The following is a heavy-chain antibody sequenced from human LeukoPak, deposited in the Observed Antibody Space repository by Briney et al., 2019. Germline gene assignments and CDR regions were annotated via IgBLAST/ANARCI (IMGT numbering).Heavy chain of an antibody. CDR2: INPSGGST. D-gene: IGHD3-9*01. CDR1: GYTFTSYY. V-gene: IGHV1-46*01. CDR3: ARATLTGAFDI. J-gene: IGHJ3*02. Sequence: ASVKVSCKASGYTFTSYYMHWVRQAPGQGLEWMGIINPSGGSTSYAQKFQGRVTMTRDMSTSTVCMELSSLRSEDTAVYYCARATLTGAFDIWGQGTMVTVSS.